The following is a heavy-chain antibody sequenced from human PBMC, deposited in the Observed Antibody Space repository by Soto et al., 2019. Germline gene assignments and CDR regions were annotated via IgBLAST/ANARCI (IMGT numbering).Heavy chain of an antibody. CDR3: ARDHKGGYYYYGMDV. CDR1: GFTFSSYE. Sequence: PGGSLRLSCAASGFTFSSYEMNWVRQAPGKGLEWVSYISSSGSTIYYADSVKGRFTISRDNAKNSLYLQMNSLGAEDMAVYYCARDHKGGYYYYGMDVWGQGTTVTVSS. V-gene: IGHV3-48*03. J-gene: IGHJ6*02. CDR2: ISSSGSTI.